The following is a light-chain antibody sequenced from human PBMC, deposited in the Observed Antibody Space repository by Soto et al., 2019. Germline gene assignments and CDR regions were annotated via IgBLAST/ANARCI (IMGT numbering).Light chain of an antibody. CDR1: QSISIW. CDR2: KTS. J-gene: IGKJ1*01. V-gene: IGKV1-5*03. CDR3: QHYNDYSWT. Sequence: DIHMTQSPSTLSASVGDRVTITCRASQSISIWLAWYQQKPGKAPNLLIYKTSSLESGVPSRFSCSGSGTEFTLTISSLQPDDFATSYCQHYNDYSWTFGQGTKVEIK.